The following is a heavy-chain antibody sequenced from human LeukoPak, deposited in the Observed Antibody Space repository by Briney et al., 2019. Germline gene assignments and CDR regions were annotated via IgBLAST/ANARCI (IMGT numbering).Heavy chain of an antibody. Sequence: GGSLRLSCAASGFTFSSYAMHWVRQAPGKGLEYVSAISSNGGSTYYANSVKGRFTISRDNSKNTPYLQMGSLRAEDMAVYYCARDLPRDYYDSSGYPSYYYYMDVWGKGTTVTVSS. CDR2: ISSNGGST. CDR3: ARDLPRDYYDSSGYPSYYYYMDV. D-gene: IGHD3-22*01. CDR1: GFTFSSYA. V-gene: IGHV3-64*01. J-gene: IGHJ6*03.